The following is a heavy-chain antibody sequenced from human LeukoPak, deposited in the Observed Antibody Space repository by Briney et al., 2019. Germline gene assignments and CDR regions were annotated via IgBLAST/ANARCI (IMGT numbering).Heavy chain of an antibody. CDR3: ARPTVTTEN. V-gene: IGHV3-48*01. CDR2: ISSSSSTI. D-gene: IGHD4-17*01. CDR1: GFTFSSYS. Sequence: GGSLRLSCAASGFTFSSYSMNWVRQAPGKGLEWVSYISSSSSTIYYADSVKGRFTISRDNAKNSLYLQMNSLRAEDTAVYYCARPTVTTENWGQGTLVTVPS. J-gene: IGHJ4*02.